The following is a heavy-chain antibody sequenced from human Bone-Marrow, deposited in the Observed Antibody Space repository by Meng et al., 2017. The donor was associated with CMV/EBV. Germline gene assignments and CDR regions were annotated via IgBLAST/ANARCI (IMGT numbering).Heavy chain of an antibody. Sequence: GESLKISCAASGFTFSSYEMNWVRQAPGKGLEWVSYISSSGSTIYYADSVKGRFTISRDNAKNSLYLQMNSLRAEDTAVYYCARVDVTIFGVVIGDGMDVWGQGTTVTVSS. CDR2: ISSSGSTI. V-gene: IGHV3-48*03. D-gene: IGHD3-3*01. J-gene: IGHJ6*02. CDR3: ARVDVTIFGVVIGDGMDV. CDR1: GFTFSSYE.